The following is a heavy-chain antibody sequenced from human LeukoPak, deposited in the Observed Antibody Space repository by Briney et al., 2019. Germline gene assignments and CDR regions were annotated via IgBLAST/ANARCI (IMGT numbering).Heavy chain of an antibody. CDR2: ISSKAYGGTT. CDR1: GLTLGDFA. CDR3: TRDVGQLAPPYYYSYYMDV. D-gene: IGHD6-13*01. Sequence: PGRTLSLPRTVSGLTLGDFAMRWVRGAPGKGLVWGGFISSKAYGGTTAYAASVKGRFTISRDDSKSIAYLQMNSLKTEDTAVYYCTRDVGQLAPPYYYSYYMDVWGKGTTVTISS. V-gene: IGHV3-49*04. J-gene: IGHJ6*03.